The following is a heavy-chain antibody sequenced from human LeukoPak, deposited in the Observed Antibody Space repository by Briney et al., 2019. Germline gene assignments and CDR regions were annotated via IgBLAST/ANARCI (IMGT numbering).Heavy chain of an antibody. J-gene: IGHJ4*02. CDR1: GYSFTSYW. D-gene: IGHD2-2*01. CDR2: IYPGDSDT. CDR3: ARHISSTSCYDY. V-gene: IGHV5-51*01. Sequence: AASMKTSCKGSGYSFTSYWIGWVRQMPGRRLEWMGIIYPGDSDTRYSPSFQGQVIISADKSISTAYLQWSSLKASDTAMYYCARHISSTSCYDYWGQGTLVTVSS.